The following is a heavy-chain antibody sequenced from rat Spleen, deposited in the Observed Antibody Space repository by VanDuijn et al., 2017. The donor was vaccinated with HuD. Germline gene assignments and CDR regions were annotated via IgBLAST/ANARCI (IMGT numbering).Heavy chain of an antibody. CDR2: IWGDGST. CDR3: ARASFDY. CDR1: GFSLISNS. V-gene: IGHV2-1*01. Sequence: QVQLKESGPGLVQPSQTLSLTCTVSGFSLISNSVHWVRQPPGKGLEWMGGIWGDGSTHYNSALKSRLSISRDTSKSQVFLKMNSLQTDDTAMYFCARASFDYWGQGVMVTVSS. J-gene: IGHJ2*01.